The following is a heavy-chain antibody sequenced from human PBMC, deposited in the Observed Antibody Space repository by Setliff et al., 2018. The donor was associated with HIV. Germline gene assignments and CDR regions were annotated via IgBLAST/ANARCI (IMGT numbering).Heavy chain of an antibody. CDR1: GYIFTSYY. CDR3: TRAYYLWPFEF. CDR2: INPSGGST. D-gene: IGHD3-10*01. J-gene: IGHJ3*01. V-gene: IGHV1-46*01. Sequence: ASVKVSCKASGYIFTSYYIHWVRQAPGQGLEWMGIINPSGGSTTYAQKFQGRVTMTRDTSTSTVYMELSSLRSEDTAVYYCTRAYYLWPFEFWGQGTMVTVSS.